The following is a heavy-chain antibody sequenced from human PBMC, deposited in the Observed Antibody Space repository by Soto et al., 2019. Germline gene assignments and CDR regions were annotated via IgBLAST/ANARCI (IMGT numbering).Heavy chain of an antibody. J-gene: IGHJ4*02. D-gene: IGHD3-22*01. CDR2: IYWDDEN. CDR1: GFSLSTPSGVG. Sequence: QITLKESGPTLVKPTQTLTLTCTFSGFSLSTPSGVGVGWIRQPPGKALEWLAFIYWDDENPYSPSLKSRLTITTATSKYQVVLIMTNMDPVDPATYYCAPILGIGGYYAGFPYWGQGALVTVSS. CDR3: APILGIGGYYAGFPY. V-gene: IGHV2-5*02.